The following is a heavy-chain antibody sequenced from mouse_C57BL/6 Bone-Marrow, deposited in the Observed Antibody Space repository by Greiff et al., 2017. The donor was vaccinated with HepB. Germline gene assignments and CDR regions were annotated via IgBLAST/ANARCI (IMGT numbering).Heavy chain of an antibody. CDR2: IDPEDGET. Sequence: VQLQQSGAELVKPGASVKLSCTASGFNIKDYYMHWVKQRTEQGLEWIGRIDPEDGETKYAPKFQGNATITADTSSNTAYLQLISLTSEDSAVYYCARRFYYYGSSPFAYWGQGTLVTVSA. V-gene: IGHV14-2*01. CDR3: ARRFYYYGSSPFAY. J-gene: IGHJ3*01. D-gene: IGHD1-1*01. CDR1: GFNIKDYY.